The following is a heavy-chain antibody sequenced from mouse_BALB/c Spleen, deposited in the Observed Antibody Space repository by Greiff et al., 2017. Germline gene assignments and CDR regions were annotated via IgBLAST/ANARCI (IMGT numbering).Heavy chain of an antibody. CDR1: GYTFTSYT. D-gene: IGHD1-1*01. Sequence: QVQLQQSAAGLARPGASVKMSCTASGYTFTSYTMHWVQQRPGQGLEWVGYINTSSGYTEYNHTFKDKTTLTADKSSSTDYMQLSSLTSEDSAVYLCDYPNGSSDGCYMDVWGEGTTVTVSS. CDR3: DYPNGSSDGCYMDV. CDR2: INTSSGYT. J-gene: IGHJ1*01. V-gene: IGHV1-4*02.